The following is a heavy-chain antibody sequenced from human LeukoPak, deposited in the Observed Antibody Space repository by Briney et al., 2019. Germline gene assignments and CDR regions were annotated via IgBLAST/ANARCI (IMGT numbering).Heavy chain of an antibody. Sequence: PSETLSLTCTVAGGSISSGSYYWSWIRQPAGKGLEWIGRIYTRGRTNYNPSLKSRVTISVDTSKNQFSLKLSSVTAADTAVYYCARSYSSSLGYYYMDVWGKGTTVTVSS. V-gene: IGHV4-61*02. D-gene: IGHD6-13*01. J-gene: IGHJ6*03. CDR3: ARSYSSSLGYYYMDV. CDR1: GGSISSGSYY. CDR2: IYTRGRT.